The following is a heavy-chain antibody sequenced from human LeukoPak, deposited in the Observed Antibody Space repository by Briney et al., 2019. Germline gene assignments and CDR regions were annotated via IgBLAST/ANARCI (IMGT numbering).Heavy chain of an antibody. J-gene: IGHJ4*02. D-gene: IGHD2-15*01. CDR1: AFSDKSNY. CDR3: ARELPFDY. V-gene: IGHV3-74*01. Sequence: GGSLRLSCVASAFSDKSNYMSWVRQAPGKGLVWVSRIKSDGSRTDYADSVKGRFTISRDNAKNTLYLQMNSLRAEDTAVYYCARELPFDYWGQGTLVTVSS. CDR2: IKSDGSRT.